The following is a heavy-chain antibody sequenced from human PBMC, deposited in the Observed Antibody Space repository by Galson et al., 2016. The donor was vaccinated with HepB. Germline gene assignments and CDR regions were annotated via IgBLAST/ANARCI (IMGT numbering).Heavy chain of an antibody. D-gene: IGHD6-19*01. J-gene: IGHJ4*02. CDR3: ASSGWYFFDY. CDR1: GFTFSSYT. CDR2: ISSSSSAI. Sequence: SLRLSCAASGFTFSSYTMNWVRQAPGKGLEWVSYISSSSSAIYYADSVKGRFTISRDNAKNSLYLQMNSLRDEDTAVYYCASSGWYFFDYWGQGTVITVSS. V-gene: IGHV3-48*02.